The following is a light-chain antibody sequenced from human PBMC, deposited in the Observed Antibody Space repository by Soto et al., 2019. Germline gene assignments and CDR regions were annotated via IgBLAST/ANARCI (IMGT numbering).Light chain of an antibody. Sequence: ESVLTQSPGTLSLSSGERATLSCRASQSVRSNYLAWYQQKPRQAPRLLIYGASSRATGIPDRFGGSGSGTDFTLTISRLEPEDFAVYYCQQYASSPLTFGGGTKVELK. J-gene: IGKJ4*01. CDR2: GAS. CDR1: QSVRSNY. CDR3: QQYASSPLT. V-gene: IGKV3-20*01.